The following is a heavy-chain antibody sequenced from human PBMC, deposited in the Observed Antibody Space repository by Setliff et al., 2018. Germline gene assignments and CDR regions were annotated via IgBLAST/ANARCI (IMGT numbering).Heavy chain of an antibody. V-gene: IGHV2-70*04. CDR3: ARTLTYYYDRSGYAFDM. Sequence: GSGPYAGEPTQTLTLTCALSGFSLRTTGLRVSWIRQPPGKALEWLARIDWDDDKFYSSSLKTRLTISKDTSKNQVVLTMTNMDPADTATYYCARTLTYYYDRSGYAFDMWGQGTKVTV. D-gene: IGHD3-22*01. CDR2: IDWDDDK. J-gene: IGHJ3*02. CDR1: GFSLRTTGLR.